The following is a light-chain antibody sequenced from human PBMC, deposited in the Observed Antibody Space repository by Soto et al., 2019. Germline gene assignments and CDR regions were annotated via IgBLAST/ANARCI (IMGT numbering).Light chain of an antibody. Sequence: QSALTQPPSASGSPGQSVTISCTGTSSDVGAYNYVSWYQQHAGKAPKLVIYEVTKRPSGVPDRFSCSKSDNTASLTVSGLEAEDEDDYYCSLFAFSNTWVFGGGTKVTVL. CDR1: SSDVGAYNY. CDR3: SLFAFSNTWV. CDR2: EVT. J-gene: IGLJ3*02. V-gene: IGLV2-8*01.